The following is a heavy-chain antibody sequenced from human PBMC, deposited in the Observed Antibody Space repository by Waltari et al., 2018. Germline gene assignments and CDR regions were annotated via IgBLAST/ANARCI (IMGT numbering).Heavy chain of an antibody. CDR3: ARGRYSSGWSNDY. J-gene: IGHJ4*02. CDR1: GFTFSSHG. Sequence: EVQLVESGGGLVQPGGSLRLSCAASGFTFSSHGMNWVRQAPGKGLEWVSYISTSSSTRYYADSVRGRFTISRDNAKNSLYLQMNSLGAEDTAVYYCARGRYSSGWSNDYWGQGTLVTVSS. CDR2: ISTSSSTR. D-gene: IGHD6-19*01. V-gene: IGHV3-48*01.